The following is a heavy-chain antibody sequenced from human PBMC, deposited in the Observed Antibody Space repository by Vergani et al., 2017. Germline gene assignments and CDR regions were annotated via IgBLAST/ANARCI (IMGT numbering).Heavy chain of an antibody. V-gene: IGHV3-23*01. CDR2: ISGSGGST. CDR3: ARDSLGYYDSSGYLDY. CDR1: GFTFSSYA. J-gene: IGHJ4*02. Sequence: EVQLLESGGGLVQPGGSLRLSCAASGFTFSSYAMSWVGQAPGKGLEWVSAISGSGGSTNYADSVKGRFTISRDNSKNTLYLQMNSLRAEDTAVSYCARDSLGYYDSSGYLDYWGQGTLVTVSS. D-gene: IGHD3-22*01.